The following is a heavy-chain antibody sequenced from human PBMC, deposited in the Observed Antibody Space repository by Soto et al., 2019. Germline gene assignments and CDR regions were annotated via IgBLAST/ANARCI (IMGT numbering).Heavy chain of an antibody. CDR1: GYTFTSYG. V-gene: IGHV1-18*01. CDR3: ARDPYSGSYPYNWFDP. J-gene: IGHJ5*02. CDR2: ISAYNGNT. D-gene: IGHD1-26*01. Sequence: QVQLVQSGAEVKKPGASVKVSCKASGYTFTSYGISWVRQAPGQGLEWMGWISAYNGNTNYAQKLQGRVTMTTDTSTSTAYMQLRSLRSDDTAVYYCARDPYSGSYPYNWFDPWGQGTLVTVSS.